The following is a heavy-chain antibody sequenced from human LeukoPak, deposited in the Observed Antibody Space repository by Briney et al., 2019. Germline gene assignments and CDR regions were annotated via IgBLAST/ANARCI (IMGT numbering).Heavy chain of an antibody. J-gene: IGHJ4*02. CDR3: ARVGSGSYYQRILNLAYYFDY. V-gene: IGHV1-2*02. Sequence: GASVKVSCKASGYTSTGYYMHWVRQAPGQGLEWMGWINPNSGGTNYAQKFQGRVTMTRDTSISTAYMELSRLRSDDTAVYYCARVGSGSYYQRILNLAYYFDYWGQGTLVTVSS. D-gene: IGHD3-10*01. CDR2: INPNSGGT. CDR1: GYTSTGYY.